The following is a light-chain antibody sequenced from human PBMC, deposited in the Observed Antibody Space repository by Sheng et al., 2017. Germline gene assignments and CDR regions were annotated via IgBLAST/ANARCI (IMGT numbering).Light chain of an antibody. CDR3: QQRSNWPPWT. J-gene: IGKJ1*01. CDR1: QSVRSSY. Sequence: EIVLTQSPGTLSLSPGERATLSCRASQSVRSSYLAWYQQKPGQAPRITIYGASTRAIGIPDRFSGSGSGTDFTLTISSLEPEDFAVYYCQQRSNWPPWTFGQGTKVEIK. CDR2: GAS. V-gene: IGKV3D-20*02.